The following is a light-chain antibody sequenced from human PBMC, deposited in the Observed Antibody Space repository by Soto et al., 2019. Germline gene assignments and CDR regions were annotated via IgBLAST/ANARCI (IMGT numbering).Light chain of an antibody. Sequence: DIQMTQSPSSLSASVGDRVTITCRASQSIRSYLNWYQQKPGKAPKLLIYAASSLESGVPSRFSGSGSGTEFTLTIRSLQPEDFAPYYCQQSNTAPLTFGGGTKVEF. V-gene: IGKV1-39*01. CDR1: QSIRSY. J-gene: IGKJ4*01. CDR2: AAS. CDR3: QQSNTAPLT.